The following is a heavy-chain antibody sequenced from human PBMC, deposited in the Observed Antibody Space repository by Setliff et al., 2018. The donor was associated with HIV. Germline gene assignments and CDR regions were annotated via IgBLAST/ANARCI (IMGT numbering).Heavy chain of an antibody. D-gene: IGHD3-10*01. J-gene: IGHJ1*01. Sequence: SETLSLTCAVSGASLSGYYWSWIRQAPGKGPTWIAEINHSANTNYNPSLKSRVTISVDTSKNQFSLKMSSVTAADTAVYYCARKDWDYGSGSSYEYFQHWGQGTLVTVSS. CDR1: GASLSGYY. V-gene: IGHV4-34*01. CDR3: ARKDWDYGSGSSYEYFQH. CDR2: INHSANT.